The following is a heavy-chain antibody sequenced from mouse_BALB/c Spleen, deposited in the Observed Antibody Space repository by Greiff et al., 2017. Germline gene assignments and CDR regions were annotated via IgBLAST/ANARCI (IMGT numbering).Heavy chain of an antibody. V-gene: IGHV14-3*02. Sequence: VQLHQSGAELVKPGASVKLSCTASGFNIKDTYMHWVKQRPEQGLEWIGRIDPANGNTKYDPKFQGKATITADTSSNTAYLQLSSLTSEDTAVYYCARTAYYGNYVAYWGQGTLVTVSA. D-gene: IGHD2-10*01. CDR1: GFNIKDTY. J-gene: IGHJ3*01. CDR2: IDPANGNT. CDR3: ARTAYYGNYVAY.